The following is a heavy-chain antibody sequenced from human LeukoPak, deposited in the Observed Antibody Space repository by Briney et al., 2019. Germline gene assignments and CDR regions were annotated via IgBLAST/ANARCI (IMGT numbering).Heavy chain of an antibody. Sequence: GGSLRLSCAASRFTFSRYWMSWVRQAPGKGLEWVANIKQDGSEKSYVDSVKGRFTISRDNAKNSLYLQMNSLRAEDTAVYYCARDGYSGSYYDYWGQGTLVTVSS. V-gene: IGHV3-7*04. CDR3: ARDGYSGSYYDY. CDR1: RFTFSRYW. D-gene: IGHD1-26*01. CDR2: IKQDGSEK. J-gene: IGHJ4*02.